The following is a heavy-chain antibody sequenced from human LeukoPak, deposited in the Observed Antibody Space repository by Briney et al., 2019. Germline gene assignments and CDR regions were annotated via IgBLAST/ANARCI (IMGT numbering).Heavy chain of an antibody. J-gene: IGHJ6*03. CDR1: GFTFSSYG. CDR3: ARAQTGDFWSGFYYYYYYMDV. D-gene: IGHD3-3*01. CDR2: IKQDGSEK. V-gene: IGHV3-7*01. Sequence: QPGGSLRLSCAASGFTFSSYGMHWVRQAPGKGLEWVANIKQDGSEKYYVDSVKGRFTISRDNAKNSLYLQMNSLRAEDTAVYYCARAQTGDFWSGFYYYYYYMDVWGKGTTVTVSS.